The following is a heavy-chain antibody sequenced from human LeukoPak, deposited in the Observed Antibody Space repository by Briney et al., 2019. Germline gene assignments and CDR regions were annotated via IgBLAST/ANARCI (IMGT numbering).Heavy chain of an antibody. J-gene: IGHJ5*02. CDR3: ARADGLPMVRGGIAWFDP. V-gene: IGHV1-46*01. CDR1: GYTFINYY. CDR2: INPSGGTT. D-gene: IGHD3-10*01. Sequence: EASVKVSCKASGYTFINYYMHWVRQAPGQGLEWMGIINPSGGTTSYAQNFQGRVTMTTDTSTSTAYMELRSLRSDDTAVYYCARADGLPMVRGGIAWFDPWGQGTLVTVSS.